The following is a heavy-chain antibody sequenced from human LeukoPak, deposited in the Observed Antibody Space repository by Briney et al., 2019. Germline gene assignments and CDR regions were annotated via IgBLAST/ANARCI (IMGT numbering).Heavy chain of an antibody. Sequence: RGSLRLSCAASGFTLGSYWMHWVRQAPGKGLLWVSRVSPDGSSTNYADSVKGRFTISRDNAKNTLYLQMNSLRAEDTAVYYCARRLTGSSGFYYFDYWGQGTLVTVSS. V-gene: IGHV3-74*01. CDR1: GFTLGSYW. CDR2: VSPDGSST. CDR3: ARRLTGSSGFYYFDY. D-gene: IGHD6-19*01. J-gene: IGHJ4*02.